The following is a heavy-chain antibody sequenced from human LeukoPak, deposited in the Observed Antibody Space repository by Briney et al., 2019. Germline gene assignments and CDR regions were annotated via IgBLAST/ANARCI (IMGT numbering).Heavy chain of an antibody. CDR2: IYYSGST. CDR1: GGPISSSSYY. J-gene: IGHJ3*02. V-gene: IGHV4-39*01. CDR3: AGGGGFDI. D-gene: IGHD3-16*01. Sequence: SETLSLTCTVSGGPISSSSYYWGWIRQPPGKGLEWIGSIYYSGSTYYNPSLKSRVTISVDTSKNQFSLRLSSVTAADTAVYYCAGGGGFDIWGQGTMVTVSS.